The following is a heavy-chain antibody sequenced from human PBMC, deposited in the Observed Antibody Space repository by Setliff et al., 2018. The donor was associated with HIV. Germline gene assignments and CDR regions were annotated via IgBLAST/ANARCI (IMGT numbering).Heavy chain of an antibody. J-gene: IGHJ5*01. V-gene: IGHV4-34*01. CDR1: GGSFNEYY. D-gene: IGHD3-16*01. CDR2: INHSGSA. Sequence: SETLSLTCAVYGGSFNEYYWNWIRQIPGKGLEWIGEINHSGSANYNESLKRRLRISVDTSKNQFSLSLNSVTAADTAVYYCARAYRDNVWGSWRQISSWFDSWGQGNLVTVSS. CDR3: ARAYRDNVWGSWRQISSWFDS.